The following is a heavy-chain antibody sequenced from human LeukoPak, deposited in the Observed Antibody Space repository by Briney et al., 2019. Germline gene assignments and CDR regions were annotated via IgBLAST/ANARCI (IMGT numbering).Heavy chain of an antibody. D-gene: IGHD2-21*02. CDR2: IYYSGST. CDR3: ARSPIVVVTAIYFDY. J-gene: IGHJ4*02. V-gene: IGHV4-59*08. CDR1: GGSISSYY. Sequence: SETLSLTCTVSGGSISSYYWSWIRQPPEKGLEWIGYIYYSGSTNYNPSLKSRVTISVDTSKNQFSLKLSSVTAADTAVYYCARSPIVVVTAIYFDYWGQGTLVTVSS.